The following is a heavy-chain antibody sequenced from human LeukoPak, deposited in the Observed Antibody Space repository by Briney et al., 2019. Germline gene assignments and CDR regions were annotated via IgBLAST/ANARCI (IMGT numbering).Heavy chain of an antibody. J-gene: IGHJ6*02. CDR1: GFTFSSYE. CDR2: ISSSGSTI. Sequence: GGSLRLSCAASGFTFSSYEMNWVRQVPGKGLEWVSYISSSGSTIYYADSVKGRFTISRDNAKNSLYLQMNSLRAEDTAVYYCARAPDFGDFYYYGMDVWGQGTTVTVSS. CDR3: ARAPDFGDFYYYGMDV. D-gene: IGHD3-3*01. V-gene: IGHV3-48*03.